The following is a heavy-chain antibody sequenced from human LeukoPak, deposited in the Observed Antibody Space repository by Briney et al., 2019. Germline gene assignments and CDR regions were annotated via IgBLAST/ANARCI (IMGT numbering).Heavy chain of an antibody. CDR2: INSDGSGT. CDR1: GFTFSSSW. V-gene: IGHV3-74*01. J-gene: IGHJ4*02. CDR3: TRDQAYSSAL. D-gene: IGHD3-22*01. Sequence: PGGSLRLSCAASGFTFSSSWMHWVRQAPGKGLVWVSHINSDGSGTHYADSVKGRFTISRDNAKNTVFLQMNSLRVEDTAVYYCTRDQAYSSALWGQGTLVTVSS.